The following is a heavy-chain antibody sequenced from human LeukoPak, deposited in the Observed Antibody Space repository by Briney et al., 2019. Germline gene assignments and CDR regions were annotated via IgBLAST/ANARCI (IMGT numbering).Heavy chain of an antibody. CDR2: IRYDGSNK. CDR1: GFTFSSYG. J-gene: IGHJ4*02. CDR3: AKDSGLYSVVVPAAMGYYFDY. V-gene: IGHV3-30*02. Sequence: GGSLRLSCAASGFTFSSYGMHWVRQAPGKGLEWVAFIRYDGSNKYYADSVKGRFTISRDNSKNTLYLQMNSLRAEDTAVYYCAKDSGLYSVVVPAAMGYYFDYWGQGTLVTVPS. D-gene: IGHD2-2*01.